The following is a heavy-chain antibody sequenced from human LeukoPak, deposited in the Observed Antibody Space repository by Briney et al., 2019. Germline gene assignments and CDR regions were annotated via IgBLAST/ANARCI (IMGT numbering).Heavy chain of an antibody. D-gene: IGHD2-2*01. V-gene: IGHV3-7*01. J-gene: IGHJ6*03. Sequence: PGGSLRLSCAASGFTFSSYWMSWVRQAPGKGLEWVANIKQDGSEKYYVDSVKGRFTIPRDNAKNSLYLQMNSLRAEDTAVYYCAREVGVVVPAATYYYYYMDVWGKGTTVTVSS. CDR3: AREVGVVVPAATYYYYYMDV. CDR2: IKQDGSEK. CDR1: GFTFSSYW.